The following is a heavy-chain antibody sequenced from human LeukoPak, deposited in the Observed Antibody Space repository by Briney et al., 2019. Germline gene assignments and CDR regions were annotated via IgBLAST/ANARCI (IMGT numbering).Heavy chain of an antibody. Sequence: SVKVSCKASGGTFSSYAISWVRQAPGQGLEWMGGIIPILGTANYAQKFQGRVTITADKSTSTAYMELSSLRSEDTAVYYCARGVYSSGLGAFDIWGQGTMVTVSS. CDR1: GGTFSSYA. D-gene: IGHD6-19*01. V-gene: IGHV1-69*06. CDR3: ARGVYSSGLGAFDI. J-gene: IGHJ3*02. CDR2: IIPILGTA.